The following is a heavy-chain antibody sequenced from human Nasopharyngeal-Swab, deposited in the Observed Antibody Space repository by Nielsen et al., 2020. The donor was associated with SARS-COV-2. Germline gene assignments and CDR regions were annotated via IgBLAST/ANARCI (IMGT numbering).Heavy chain of an antibody. CDR3: ARERVTDKYFDY. D-gene: IGHD2-21*02. V-gene: IGHV4-59*01. Sequence: GSLRLSCTVSGGSISSYYWSWIRQPPGKGLKWIGYIYYSGSTNYNPSLKSRVTISVDTSTNQLSLKLCSVTAADTAVYYCARERVTDKYFDYWGQGTLVTVSS. CDR1: GGSISSYY. CDR2: IYYSGST. J-gene: IGHJ4*02.